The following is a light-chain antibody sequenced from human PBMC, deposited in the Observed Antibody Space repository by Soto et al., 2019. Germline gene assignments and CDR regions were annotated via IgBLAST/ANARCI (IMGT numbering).Light chain of an antibody. V-gene: IGKV1-39*01. J-gene: IGKJ2*01. CDR3: QQSYSTPVYT. CDR1: QSLSSY. CDR2: AAP. Sequence: DIQMTQSPSSLSASVGDRVTITCRSSQSLSSYLYWYQQKPGKAPKLLIYAAPSLQSGVPSRFSGSGSGTDFTLTISSLQPEDFATYYCQQSYSTPVYTFGQGTKLEIK.